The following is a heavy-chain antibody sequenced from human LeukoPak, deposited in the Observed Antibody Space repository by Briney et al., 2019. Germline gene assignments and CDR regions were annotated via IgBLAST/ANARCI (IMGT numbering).Heavy chain of an antibody. Sequence: GGSLPLSCAASGFTFSSYGMHWVRQAPGKGLEWVALISFDGGKKYYADSVKGRFTISRYNSKNTLYMQMNSLIPDDTAVYYCAKGRQEWWTLDALDI. CDR1: GFTFSSYG. D-gene: IGHD2-8*01. CDR3: AKGRQEWWTLDALDI. J-gene: IGHJ3*02. CDR2: ISFDGGKK. V-gene: IGHV3-30*18.